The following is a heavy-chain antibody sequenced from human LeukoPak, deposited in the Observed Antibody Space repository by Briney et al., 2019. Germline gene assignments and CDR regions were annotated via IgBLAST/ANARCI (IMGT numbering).Heavy chain of an antibody. D-gene: IGHD3-22*01. CDR1: GFTFSSYS. Sequence: GGSLRLSCAASGFTFSSYSMNWVRQAPGKGLEWVSSITRSSYIYYSDSVKGRFTISRDNAKNSLYLQMNSLRAEDTAVYYCAGYASSGRRDALDIWGQGTMVTVSS. CDR3: AGYASSGRRDALDI. V-gene: IGHV3-21*01. CDR2: ITRSSYI. J-gene: IGHJ3*02.